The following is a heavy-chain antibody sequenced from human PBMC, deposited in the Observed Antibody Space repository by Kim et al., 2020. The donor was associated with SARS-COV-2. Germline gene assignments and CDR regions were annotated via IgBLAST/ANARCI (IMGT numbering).Heavy chain of an antibody. CDR3: ARGAPYSSSRRIDY. Sequence: AYSVKGRFTSSRDNSKKTLYLQMKSLRAEGTAVYYCARGAPYSSSRRIDYWGQGTLVTVSS. V-gene: IGHV3-30*05. J-gene: IGHJ4*02. D-gene: IGHD6-13*01.